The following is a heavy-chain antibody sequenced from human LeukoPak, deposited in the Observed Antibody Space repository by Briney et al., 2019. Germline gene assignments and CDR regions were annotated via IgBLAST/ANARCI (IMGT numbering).Heavy chain of an antibody. CDR2: INHSGST. V-gene: IGHV4-34*01. Sequence: SETLSLTCAVYGGSFSGYYWSWIRQPPGKGLVWIGEINHSGSTNYNPSLKSRVTISVDTSKNQFSLKLSSVTAADTAVYYCARVGRLGIVVVPAADDAFDIWGQGTMVTVSS. CDR3: ARVGRLGIVVVPAADDAFDI. J-gene: IGHJ3*02. D-gene: IGHD2-2*03. CDR1: GGSFSGYY.